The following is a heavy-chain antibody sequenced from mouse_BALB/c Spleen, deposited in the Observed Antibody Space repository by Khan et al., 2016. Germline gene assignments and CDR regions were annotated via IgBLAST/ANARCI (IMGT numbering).Heavy chain of an antibody. CDR2: IYPGDGDT. CDR3: ARGTPFAS. CDR1: GYAFSGYW. J-gene: IGHJ3*01. V-gene: IGHV1-80*01. Sequence: QVQLKQSGAELVRPGSSVKISCKASGYAFSGYWMNWVKQRPGQGLEWIGQIYPGDGDTNYNGKFKGKATLTADKSSSTAYMQLSSLTSEDSAVEFCARGTPFASWGQGTLVTVSA. D-gene: IGHD2-14*01.